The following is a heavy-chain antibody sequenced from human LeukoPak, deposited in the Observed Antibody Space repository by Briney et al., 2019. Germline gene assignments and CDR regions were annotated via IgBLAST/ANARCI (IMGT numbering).Heavy chain of an antibody. D-gene: IGHD2-2*01. Sequence: GGSLRLSCVASGFSFSSYNMNWVRQAPGKGLEWVSVIYSGGSTYYADSVKGRSTISRDNSKNTLYLQMNSLRAEDTAVYYCARDRGDSYCSSTSCYARYYGMDVWGQGTTVTVSS. CDR2: IYSGGST. CDR1: GFSFSSYN. CDR3: ARDRGDSYCSSTSCYARYYGMDV. J-gene: IGHJ6*02. V-gene: IGHV3-53*01.